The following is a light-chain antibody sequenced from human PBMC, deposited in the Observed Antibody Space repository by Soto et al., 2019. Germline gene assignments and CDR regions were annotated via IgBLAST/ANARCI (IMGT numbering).Light chain of an antibody. J-gene: IGKJ1*01. CDR2: AAS. CDR3: QQFNSYPRT. CDR1: QGINTN. V-gene: IGKV1-9*01. Sequence: DIQLTQSPSFLSASVGDRVTITCRASQGINTNLAWYQQNPGKAPKILIYAASTLQSGVPSRFSGSGSGTEFTLTISSLQPDDFATYYCQQFNSYPRTFGQGTKVDIK.